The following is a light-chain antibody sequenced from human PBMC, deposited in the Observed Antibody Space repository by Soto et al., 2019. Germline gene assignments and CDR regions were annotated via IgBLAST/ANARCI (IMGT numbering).Light chain of an antibody. J-gene: IGKJ4*01. Sequence: DIQMTQSPSSLSSSAGDRVAITCRTSQSITTHLNWYQQKPGRPPKLLIYDASTLQGRVPSRFSGGGSGTDFTLTITVLQPEYFATYYCQQSHNPPNTFGGGTRVEI. V-gene: IGKV1-39*01. CDR3: QQSHNPPNT. CDR1: QSITTH. CDR2: DAS.